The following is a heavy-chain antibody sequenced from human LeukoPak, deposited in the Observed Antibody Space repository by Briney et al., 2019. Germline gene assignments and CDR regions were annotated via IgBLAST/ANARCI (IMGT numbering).Heavy chain of an antibody. D-gene: IGHD4-11*01. J-gene: IGHJ4*02. CDR1: GFTFSSYS. V-gene: IGHV3-21*01. Sequence: GGSLRLSCAASGFTFSSYSMNWVRQAPGKGLKRVSSISSSSSYIYYADSVKGRFTISRDNAKNSLYLQMNSLRAEGTAVYYCARDPYSNYFIDYWGQGTLVTVSS. CDR3: ARDPYSNYFIDY. CDR2: ISSSSSYI.